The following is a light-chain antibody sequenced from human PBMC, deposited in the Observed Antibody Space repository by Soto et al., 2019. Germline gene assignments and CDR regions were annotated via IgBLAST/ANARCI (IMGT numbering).Light chain of an antibody. CDR1: SGHSSYA. V-gene: IGLV4-69*01. CDR3: QTWGTGIGV. J-gene: IGLJ2*01. Sequence: QLVLTQSPSASASLGASVKLTCTLSSGHSSYAIAWHQQQPEKGPRYLMKLNTDGSHSKGDGIPDRFSGSTSGAECYLTISSLQSEDEADYYCQTWGTGIGVFGGGTQLTVL. CDR2: LNTDGSH.